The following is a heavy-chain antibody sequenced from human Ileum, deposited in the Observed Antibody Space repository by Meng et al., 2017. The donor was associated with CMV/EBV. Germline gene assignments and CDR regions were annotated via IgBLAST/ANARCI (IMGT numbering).Heavy chain of an antibody. CDR2: IRFDGSYK. CDR3: AKGGSGSYPTYGMDV. J-gene: IGHJ6*02. D-gene: IGHD1-26*01. CDR1: GFTFSIYA. V-gene: IGHV3-30*02. Sequence: GESLKISCAASGFTFSIYAMHWVRQAPGKGLEWVAFIRFDGSYKYYADSVKGRFTISRDNSKNTLYLQMNSLRAEDTAVYYCAKGGSGSYPTYGMDVWGQGTTVTVSS.